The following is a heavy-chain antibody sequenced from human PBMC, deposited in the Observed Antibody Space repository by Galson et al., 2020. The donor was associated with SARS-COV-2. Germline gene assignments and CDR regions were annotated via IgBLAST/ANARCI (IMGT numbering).Heavy chain of an antibody. CDR2: ISGSGGNT. J-gene: IGHJ4*02. V-gene: IGHV3-23*01. D-gene: IGHD1-26*01. CDR3: AKRIVGAFDY. Sequence: GESLKISCAASGFTFSSYAMSWVRQAPGKGLEWVSAISGSGGNTNYADSVKGRCTISRDNSKNTLYLQMNSLRAEDTAVYYCAKRIVGAFDYWGQGTLVTVSS. CDR1: GFTFSSYA.